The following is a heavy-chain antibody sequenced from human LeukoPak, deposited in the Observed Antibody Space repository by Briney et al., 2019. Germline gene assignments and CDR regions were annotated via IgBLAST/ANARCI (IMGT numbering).Heavy chain of an antibody. D-gene: IGHD4-23*01. CDR2: IYPDDSDT. Sequence: GESLKISCKGSRNIFTKSWIAWVRQMPGRSLEWMGIIYPDDSDTRYNPSFQGQVTISVDKSISTAYLQWSSLKASDTAVYYCARRINGGYSDYWGQGTLVTVSS. J-gene: IGHJ4*02. CDR3: ARRINGGYSDY. CDR1: RNIFTKSW. V-gene: IGHV5-51*01.